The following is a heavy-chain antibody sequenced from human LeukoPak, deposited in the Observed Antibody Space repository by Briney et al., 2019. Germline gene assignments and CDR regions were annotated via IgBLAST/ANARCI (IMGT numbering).Heavy chain of an antibody. CDR3: ARWKAIAVAGSIGPPYYYYYMDV. CDR1: GGSISSSSYY. CDR2: IYYSGST. V-gene: IGHV4-39*07. J-gene: IGHJ6*03. Sequence: SETLSLTCTVSGGSISSSSYYWGWIRQPPGKGLEWIGSIYYSGSTYYNPSLKSRVTISVDKSKNQFSLKLSSVTAADTAVYYCARWKAIAVAGSIGPPYYYYYMDVWGKGATVTVSS. D-gene: IGHD6-19*01.